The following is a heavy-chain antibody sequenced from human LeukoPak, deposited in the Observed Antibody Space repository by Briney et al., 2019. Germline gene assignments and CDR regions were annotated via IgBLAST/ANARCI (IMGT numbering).Heavy chain of an antibody. Sequence: SETLSLTCTVSGGSISSYYWSWLRQPPGKGLGWIGYIYYSGSTNYNPSLKSRVTISVDTSKNQFSLKLSSVTAADTAVYYCARGSDILTGYGVAFDYWGQGTLVTVSS. CDR3: ARGSDILTGYGVAFDY. CDR2: IYYSGST. D-gene: IGHD3-9*01. V-gene: IGHV4-59*01. J-gene: IGHJ4*02. CDR1: GGSISSYY.